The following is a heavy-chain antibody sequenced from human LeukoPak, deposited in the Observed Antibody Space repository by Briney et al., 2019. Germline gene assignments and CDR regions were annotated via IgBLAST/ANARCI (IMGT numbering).Heavy chain of an antibody. J-gene: IGHJ4*02. CDR2: IYPGDSDT. D-gene: IGHD2/OR15-2a*01. Sequence: GESLKISCKASGYRFTTSWIGWVRQMPGKGLEWMGVIYPGDSDTRYSPSFQGQVTMSVDKSINTAYLQWRSLKASDTAIYYCARARHCSSSTCYGFDYWGQGNLVSVSS. CDR1: GYRFTTSW. V-gene: IGHV5-51*01. CDR3: ARARHCSSSTCYGFDY.